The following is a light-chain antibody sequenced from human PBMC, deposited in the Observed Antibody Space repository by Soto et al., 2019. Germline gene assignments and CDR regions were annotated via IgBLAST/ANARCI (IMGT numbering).Light chain of an antibody. CDR1: SSDVGAYNY. Sequence: QSALTQPASVSGSPGQSITISCAGSSSDVGAYNYVSWYQQHPGKAPKLIIYDVSYRPSGVSNRFSGSKSGNTASLSISGLQAEDEADYYCNSYTSTSALAVFGGGTKVTVL. CDR3: NSYTSTSALAV. V-gene: IGLV2-14*01. CDR2: DVS. J-gene: IGLJ2*01.